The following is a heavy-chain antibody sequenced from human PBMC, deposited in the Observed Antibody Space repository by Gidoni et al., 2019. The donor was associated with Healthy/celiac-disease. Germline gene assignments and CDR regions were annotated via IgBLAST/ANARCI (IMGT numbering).Heavy chain of an antibody. CDR3: ARSYYGSGSYYTSDAFDI. V-gene: IGHV3-9*01. CDR1: GFPFDASA. D-gene: IGHD3-10*01. CDR2: ISWNSGSI. Sequence: EVQLVESGGGLVQPGRSLRLSFAASGFPFDASAMHWVRQAPGKGLEWVSGISWNSGSIGYADSVKGRFTISRDNAKNSLYLQMNSLRAEDTALYYCARSYYGSGSYYTSDAFDIWGQGTMVTVSS. J-gene: IGHJ3*02.